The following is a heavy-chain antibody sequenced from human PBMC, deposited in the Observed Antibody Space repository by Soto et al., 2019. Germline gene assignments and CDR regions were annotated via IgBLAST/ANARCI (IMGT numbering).Heavy chain of an antibody. D-gene: IGHD2-15*01. V-gene: IGHV4-39*01. CDR2: IFHSGNS. J-gene: IGHJ5*02. CDR1: GDSITTGSYY. CDR3: ASFVVVLVATSADGRFDP. Sequence: QLQLQESGPGLVKPSETLSLTCTVSGDSITTGSYYWGWIRQPPGKGLEWIGSIFHSGNSYYNPSLESRGNISVETSNNQFSQNLTSVTAAHTAVYYCASFVVVLVATSADGRFDPWGQGTLVTVSS.